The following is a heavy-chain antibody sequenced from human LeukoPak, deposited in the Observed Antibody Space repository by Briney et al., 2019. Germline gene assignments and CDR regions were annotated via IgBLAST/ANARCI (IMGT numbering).Heavy chain of an antibody. V-gene: IGHV4-34*01. Sequence: PSETLSLTCAVYGGSFSGYYWSWIRQPPGKGLEWIGGINHSGSTNYNPSLKSRVTISVDTSKNQFSLKLSSVTAADTAVYYCARGYYSFDPWGQGTLVTVSS. D-gene: IGHD1-26*01. J-gene: IGHJ5*02. CDR2: INHSGST. CDR3: ARGYYSFDP. CDR1: GGSFSGYY.